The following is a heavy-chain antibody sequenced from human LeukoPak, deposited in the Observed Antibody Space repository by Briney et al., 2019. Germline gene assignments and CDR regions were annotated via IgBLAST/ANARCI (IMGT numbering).Heavy chain of an antibody. D-gene: IGHD3-22*01. CDR1: GYTFTKYG. V-gene: IGHV1-18*01. Sequence: ASVKVSCKASGYTFTKYGVAWVRQAPGQGLEWMGWISAYNGNTNYAQKFQGRVTMTTDTSTSTVYMDLRSLRSDDTAVYYCARVKGFSNYYYYYMDVWGKGTTVSVSS. J-gene: IGHJ6*03. CDR3: ARVKGFSNYYYYYMDV. CDR2: ISAYNGNT.